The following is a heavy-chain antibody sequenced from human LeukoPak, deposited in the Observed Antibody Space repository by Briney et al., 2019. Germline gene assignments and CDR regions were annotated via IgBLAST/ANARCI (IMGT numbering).Heavy chain of an antibody. D-gene: IGHD3-22*01. CDR1: GYTFTGYY. J-gene: IGHJ3*02. CDR2: INPSGGST. V-gene: IGHV1-46*01. CDR3: ARNTYDSSGYRHDAFDI. Sequence: GASVKVSCKASGYTFTGYYMHWVRQAPGQGLEWMGIINPSGGSTSYAQKFQGRVTMTRDMSTSTVYMELSSLRSEDTAVYYCARNTYDSSGYRHDAFDIWGQGTMVTVSS.